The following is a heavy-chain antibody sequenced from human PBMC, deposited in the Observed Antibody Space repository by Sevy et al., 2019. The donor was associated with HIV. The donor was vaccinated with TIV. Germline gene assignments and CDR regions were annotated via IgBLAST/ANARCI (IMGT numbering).Heavy chain of an antibody. CDR3: AKEYSSSSGAFDI. CDR1: GFTFSSYA. CDR2: ISGSGGST. J-gene: IGHJ3*02. V-gene: IGHV3-23*01. D-gene: IGHD6-6*01. Sequence: GESLKISCAASGFTFSSYAMSWVRHAPGEGLEWVSAISGSGGSTYYADSVKGRFTISRDNSKNTLYLQMNSLRAEDTAVYYSAKEYSSSSGAFDIWGQGTMVTVSS.